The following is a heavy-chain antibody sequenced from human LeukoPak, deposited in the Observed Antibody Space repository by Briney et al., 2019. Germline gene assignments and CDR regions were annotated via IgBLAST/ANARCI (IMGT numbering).Heavy chain of an antibody. CDR2: INHSGST. J-gene: IGHJ6*03. CDR1: GGSFSGYY. CDR3: AGLFDYGDSHYYYYMDV. D-gene: IGHD4-17*01. V-gene: IGHV4-34*01. Sequence: SETLSLTCAVYGGSFSGYYWSWIRQPPRKGLEWIGEINHSGSTNYNPSLKSRVTISVDTSKNQFSLKLSSVTAADTAVYYCAGLFDYGDSHYYYYMDVWGKGTTVTVSS.